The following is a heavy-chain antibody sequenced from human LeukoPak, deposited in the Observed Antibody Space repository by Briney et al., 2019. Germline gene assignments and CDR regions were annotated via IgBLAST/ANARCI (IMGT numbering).Heavy chain of an antibody. CDR3: ARDFSGVVISSLDY. V-gene: IGHV3-30-3*01. D-gene: IGHD3-3*01. CDR2: ISHDGSNK. Sequence: GGSLRLSCAASGFTFSSYSMHWVRQAPGKGLKWVAVISHDGSNKYYADSVKGRFTISRDNSKNTLHLQMNSLRAEDTAVYYCARDFSGVVISSLDYWGQGTLVTVSS. J-gene: IGHJ4*02. CDR1: GFTFSSYS.